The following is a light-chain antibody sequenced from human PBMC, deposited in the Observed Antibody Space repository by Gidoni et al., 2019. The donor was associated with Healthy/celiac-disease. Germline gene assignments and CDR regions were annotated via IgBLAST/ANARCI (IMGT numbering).Light chain of an antibody. CDR2: AAS. Sequence: DIQMTQSPSSLSASVGDRVTITCRASQSISSYLNWYQQKPGKAPKLLIYAASRLQSGFPSRFSGSGSGTDVTLTISRLQPEDFATYYCQRSYSTLTFGQGTRLEIK. CDR1: QSISSY. V-gene: IGKV1-39*01. CDR3: QRSYSTLT. J-gene: IGKJ5*01.